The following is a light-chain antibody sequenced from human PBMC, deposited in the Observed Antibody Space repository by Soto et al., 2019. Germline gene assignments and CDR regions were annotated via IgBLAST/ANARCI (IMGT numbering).Light chain of an antibody. CDR3: QQFSSYPLT. J-gene: IGKJ4*01. Sequence: EFVLTQSPGTVCLSXGERATLFGRARTTVRKMYLTWYQQQPGQAPRLXXYDASSRANGSPDRFSGGGSVTDFTRTISRLEPEDFAVYYGQQFSSYPLTFGGGTKVDIK. CDR2: DAS. V-gene: IGKV3-20*01. CDR1: TTVRKMY.